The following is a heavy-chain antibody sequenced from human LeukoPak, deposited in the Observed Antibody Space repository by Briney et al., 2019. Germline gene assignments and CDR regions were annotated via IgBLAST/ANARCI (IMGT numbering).Heavy chain of an antibody. D-gene: IGHD2/OR15-2a*01. CDR3: ARSGPISLRF. CDR2: MNPKTDNT. Sequence: VASVKVSCKASGYTLRNYDISWVRQAPGQGLEWMGWMNPKTDNTEYAQKFQGRVTLTWTTSISTAYMELSSLKSEDTAVYFCARSGPISLRFWGQGTLVTVSS. J-gene: IGHJ4*02. CDR1: GYTLRNYD. V-gene: IGHV1-8*02.